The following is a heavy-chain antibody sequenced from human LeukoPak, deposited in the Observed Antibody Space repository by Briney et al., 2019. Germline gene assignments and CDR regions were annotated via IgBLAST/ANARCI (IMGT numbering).Heavy chain of an antibody. Sequence: ASVKVSCKASGYTFTSYGISWVRQAPGQGLEWMGWISAYNGNTNYAQKLQGRVTMTTDTSTSTAYMELRSLRSDDMAVYYCARVDDYVWGSYRCVDYWGQGTLVTVSS. V-gene: IGHV1-18*03. J-gene: IGHJ4*02. D-gene: IGHD3-16*02. CDR3: ARVDDYVWGSYRCVDY. CDR1: GYTFTSYG. CDR2: ISAYNGNT.